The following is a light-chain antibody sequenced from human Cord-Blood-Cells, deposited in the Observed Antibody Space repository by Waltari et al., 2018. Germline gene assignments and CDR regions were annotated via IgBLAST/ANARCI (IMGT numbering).Light chain of an antibody. V-gene: IGLV2-23*01. CDR3: CSYAGSSTSWV. CDR1: SSDVGSYNP. CDR2: EGS. Sequence: QSALTQPASVSGSPGQSITLSCTGTSSDVGSYNPVSWYQQHPGKAPKLMIYEGSKWPSGVSNRFSGSKSGNTASLTISGLQAEDEADYYCCSYAGSSTSWVFGGGTKLTVL. J-gene: IGLJ3*02.